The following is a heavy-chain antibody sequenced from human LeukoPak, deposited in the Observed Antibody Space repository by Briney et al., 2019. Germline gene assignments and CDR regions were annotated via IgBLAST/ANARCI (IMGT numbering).Heavy chain of an antibody. Sequence: ASVKVSCKASGYTFTSYGISWVRQAPGQGLEWMGWISAYNGNTNYAQKLQGRVTMTTDTSTSTAYMELRSLRSDDTAVYYCARSTLYSSSWYYFDYWGQGTLVTVSS. D-gene: IGHD6-13*01. J-gene: IGHJ4*02. CDR1: GYTFTSYG. CDR3: ARSTLYSSSWYYFDY. CDR2: ISAYNGNT. V-gene: IGHV1-18*01.